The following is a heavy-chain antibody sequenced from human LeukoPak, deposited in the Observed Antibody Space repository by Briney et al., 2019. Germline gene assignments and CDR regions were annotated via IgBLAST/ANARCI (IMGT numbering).Heavy chain of an antibody. CDR3: TRAYTTLSDWYFDR. Sequence: PGGSLRLSCTASGFTFGDYAMSWVRQAPGKGLEWVGFIRSKAYGGTTEYAASVKGIFTISREDSKSIAYLHMNSLKTEDTAVYYSTRAYTTLSDWYFDRWGRGTLVTVSS. CDR1: GFTFGDYA. V-gene: IGHV3-49*04. J-gene: IGHJ2*01. CDR2: IRSKAYGGTT. D-gene: IGHD5-24*01.